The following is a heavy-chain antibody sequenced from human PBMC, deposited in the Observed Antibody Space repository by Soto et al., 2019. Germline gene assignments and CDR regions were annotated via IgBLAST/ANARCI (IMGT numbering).Heavy chain of an antibody. V-gene: IGHV3-30*18. CDR3: AKVAERSMITFGGVIAD. Sequence: QVQLVESGGGVVQPGRTLRLSCAASGFTFNTYGMHWVRQAPGKGLEWVAVISFDEKIQYYADSVKGRFTISRDNSKNAXSLQMDSLRPEDTAVYYCAKVAERSMITFGGVIADWGQGTLVTVSS. CDR2: ISFDEKIQ. CDR1: GFTFNTYG. D-gene: IGHD3-16*02. J-gene: IGHJ4*02.